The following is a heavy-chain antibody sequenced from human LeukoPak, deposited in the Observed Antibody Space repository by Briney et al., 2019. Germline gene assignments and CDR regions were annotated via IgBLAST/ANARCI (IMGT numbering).Heavy chain of an antibody. CDR2: ISASGDNT. CDR3: AKRFCSATRCFHFGY. Sequence: PGGSLRLSCAASGLTFAGYDMSWVRQAPGKGLEWVSTISASGDNTYYAGSVKGRFTISRDNSKNTLYLQMDSLRAEDTAVYYCAKRFCSATRCFHFGYWGQGTLVTVSS. CDR1: GLTFAGYD. V-gene: IGHV3-23*01. D-gene: IGHD2-2*01. J-gene: IGHJ4*02.